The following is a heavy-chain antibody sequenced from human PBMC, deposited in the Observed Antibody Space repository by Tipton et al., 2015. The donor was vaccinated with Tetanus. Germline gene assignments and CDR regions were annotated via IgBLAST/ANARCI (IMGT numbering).Heavy chain of an antibody. D-gene: IGHD3-10*01. Sequence: TLSLTCTVSGGSISSYYWSWIRQPPGKGLEWIGYVYYTGSTDYNPSLKSRVTISVDTSKSQFSLRLISVTAADTAVYYCARSKLLWFGESLSGFDSWGQGTLVTVSA. J-gene: IGHJ4*02. CDR1: GGSISSYY. V-gene: IGHV4-59*01. CDR2: VYYTGST. CDR3: ARSKLLWFGESLSGFDS.